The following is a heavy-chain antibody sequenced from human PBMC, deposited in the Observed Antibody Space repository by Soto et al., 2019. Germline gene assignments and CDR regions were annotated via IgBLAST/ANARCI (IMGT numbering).Heavy chain of an antibody. CDR2: ISSSSQNI. CDR3: ARDQSRGQVFYYYMDV. D-gene: IGHD3-10*01. Sequence: ESGGGLVPPGGSLRLSCAASEFTFSTYAMNWVRQAPGKGLEWVSYISSSSQNIRYADSVKGRFTISRDNAKNSLYLQMNSLRAEDTAVYYCARDQSRGQVFYYYMDVWSKGTTVTVSS. J-gene: IGHJ6*03. CDR1: EFTFSTYA. V-gene: IGHV3-48*01.